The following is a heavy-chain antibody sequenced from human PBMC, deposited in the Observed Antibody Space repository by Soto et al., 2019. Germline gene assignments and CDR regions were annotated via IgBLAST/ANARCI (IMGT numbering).Heavy chain of an antibody. CDR3: ATTATVTTNYYYYYGMDV. V-gene: IGHV1-24*01. D-gene: IGHD4-4*01. CDR1: GYTLTELS. J-gene: IGHJ6*02. CDR2: FDPEDGET. Sequence: ASVKVSCKVSGYTLTELSMHWVRQAPGKGLEWMGGFDPEDGETIYAQKFQGRVTMTEDTSTDTAYMELSSLGSEDTAVYYCATTATVTTNYYYYYGMDVWGQGTTVTVSS.